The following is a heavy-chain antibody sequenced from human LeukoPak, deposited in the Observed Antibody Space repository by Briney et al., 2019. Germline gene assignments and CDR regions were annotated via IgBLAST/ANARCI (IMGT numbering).Heavy chain of an antibody. CDR2: ISSSSSYI. D-gene: IGHD6-13*01. CDR3: ARSIAAAGSDY. CDR1: GFTFSSYS. Sequence: PGGSLRLSCAASGFTFSSYSMNWVRQAPGKGLEWVSSISSSSSYIYYADSVKGRFNISRDNAKNSLYLQMNSLRAEDTAVYYCARSIAAAGSDYWGQGTLVTVSS. V-gene: IGHV3-21*01. J-gene: IGHJ4*02.